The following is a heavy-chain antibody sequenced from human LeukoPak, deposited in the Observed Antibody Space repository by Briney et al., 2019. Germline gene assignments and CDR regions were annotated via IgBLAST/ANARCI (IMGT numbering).Heavy chain of an antibody. D-gene: IGHD3/OR15-3a*01. CDR3: ARVGRTGPDAFDI. J-gene: IGHJ3*02. V-gene: IGHV3-21*01. Sequence: GGSLRLSCEASGFTFSTYWMSWVRRAPGKGLEWVSSISSSSSYIYYADSVKGRFTISRDNAKNSLYLQMNSLRAEDTAVYYCARVGRTGPDAFDIWGQGTMVTVSS. CDR2: ISSSSSYI. CDR1: GFTFSTYW.